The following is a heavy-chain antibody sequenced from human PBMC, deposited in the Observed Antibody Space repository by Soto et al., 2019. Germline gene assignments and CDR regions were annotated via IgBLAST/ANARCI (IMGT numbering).Heavy chain of an antibody. V-gene: IGHV1-3*01. CDR3: ASRPSDSWRGPYDY. CDR1: GDTFTKYG. CDR2: INAGNGDT. Sequence: QIQLVQSGDEVKKPGASVMISCKASGDTFTKYGIHWVRQAPGQRLEWMGWINAGNGDTKYSQKFQGRVTITRDTSASTVYMQLSSLRSEDTALYHCASRPSDSWRGPYDYWGQGTLVTVSS. J-gene: IGHJ4*02. D-gene: IGHD3-3*01.